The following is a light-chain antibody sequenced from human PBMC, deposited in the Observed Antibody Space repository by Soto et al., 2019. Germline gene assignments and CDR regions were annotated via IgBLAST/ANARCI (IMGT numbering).Light chain of an antibody. V-gene: IGLV8-61*01. Sequence: QTVVTQEASFAVSPRRTVILTCALTSGSVSTTYSHIWYQQTPGQAPRTLIYTTNTRSSGVPDRFSGSILGNKAALSITGAQADDESDYYCVLYMGGGVSLFGGGTKLTVL. CDR3: VLYMGGGVSL. CDR2: TTN. J-gene: IGLJ3*02. CDR1: SGSVSTTYS.